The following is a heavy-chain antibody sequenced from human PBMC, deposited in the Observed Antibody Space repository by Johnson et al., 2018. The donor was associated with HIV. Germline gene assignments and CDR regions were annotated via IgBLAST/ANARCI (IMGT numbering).Heavy chain of an antibody. CDR2: IRSDGSNK. CDR1: GFTFSTYG. V-gene: IGHV3-30*02. D-gene: IGHD6-6*01. Sequence: QVQLVESGGGVVQPGRSLRLSCAAFGFTFSTYGIHWVRQAPGKGLEWVAFIRSDGSNKYYADSVKGRFTISRDNSKNTLYLQMNSLRAEDTAVYYCARVGDSSSALGAFDIWGQGTMVTVSS. J-gene: IGHJ3*02. CDR3: ARVGDSSSALGAFDI.